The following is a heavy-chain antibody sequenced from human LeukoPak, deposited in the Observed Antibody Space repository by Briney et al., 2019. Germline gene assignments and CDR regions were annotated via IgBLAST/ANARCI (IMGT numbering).Heavy chain of an antibody. CDR2: INPSGGST. Sequence: GASVKVSCKASGYTFTSYYMHRVRQAPGQGLEWMGIINPSGGSTSYAQKFQGRVTMTRDTSTSTVYMELSSLRSEDTAVYYCAREVAAAAHYYYYGMDVWGQGTTVTVSS. CDR3: AREVAAAAHYYYYGMDV. CDR1: GYTFTSYY. D-gene: IGHD6-13*01. J-gene: IGHJ6*02. V-gene: IGHV1-46*01.